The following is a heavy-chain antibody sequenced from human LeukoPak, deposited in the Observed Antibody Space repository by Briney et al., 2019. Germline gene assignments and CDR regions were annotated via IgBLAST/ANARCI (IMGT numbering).Heavy chain of an antibody. Sequence: GGSLRLSCAASGFTFSSYAMSWVRQAPGKGLEWVSAISGSGGSTYYADSVKGRFTISRDNSKNTLYLQMNSLRAEDTAVYYCAKVGFRQQLGRHGGWFDPWGQGTLVTVSS. CDR2: ISGSGGST. J-gene: IGHJ5*02. D-gene: IGHD6-13*01. CDR3: AKVGFRQQLGRHGGWFDP. CDR1: GFTFSSYA. V-gene: IGHV3-23*01.